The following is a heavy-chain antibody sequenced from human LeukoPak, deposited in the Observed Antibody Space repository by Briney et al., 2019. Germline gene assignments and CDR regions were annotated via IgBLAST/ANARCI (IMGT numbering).Heavy chain of an antibody. CDR2: IWYDGSNK. CDR1: GITFSSHG. CDR3: ARLKGSYFDY. Sequence: GRSLRLSCAASGITFSSHGMNWVRQAPGKGLEWVALIWYDGSNKYYADSVKGRFTISRDNSKNMLYLQMNSLRAEDTAVYYCARLKGSYFDYWGQGTLVTVSS. J-gene: IGHJ4*02. D-gene: IGHD2-15*01. V-gene: IGHV3-33*01.